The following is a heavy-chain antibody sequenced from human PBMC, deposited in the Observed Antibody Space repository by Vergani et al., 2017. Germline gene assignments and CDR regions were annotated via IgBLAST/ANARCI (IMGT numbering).Heavy chain of an antibody. CDR2: IYYSGST. D-gene: IGHD3-22*01. J-gene: IGHJ4*02. V-gene: IGHV4-61*01. CDR1: GGSISSSSYY. CDR3: ARDRGEYYDSSGYYDY. Sequence: QLQLQESGPGLVKPSETLSLTCTVSGGSISSSSYYWSWIRQPPGKGLEWIGYIYYSGSTNYNPSLKSRVTISVDTSKNQFSLKLSSVTAADTAVYYCARDRGEYYDSSGYYDYWGQGTLVTVSS.